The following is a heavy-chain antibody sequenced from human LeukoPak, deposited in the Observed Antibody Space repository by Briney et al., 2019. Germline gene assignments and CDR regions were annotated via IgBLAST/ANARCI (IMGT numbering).Heavy chain of an antibody. V-gene: IGHV1-3*01. Sequence: ASVKVSCKASGYTFSGNVMHWVRQAPGQRLEWMRWINGANGDTKYSQRLQGRVTITRDTSANTVYMELNSLRFEDTAVYYCATERLGDTWFDPWGQGTLVTVSS. CDR3: ATERLGDTWFDP. J-gene: IGHJ5*02. D-gene: IGHD3-10*01. CDR2: INGANGDT. CDR1: GYTFSGNV.